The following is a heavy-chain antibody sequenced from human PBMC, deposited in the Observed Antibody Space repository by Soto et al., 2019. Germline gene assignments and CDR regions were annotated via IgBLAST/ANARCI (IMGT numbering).Heavy chain of an antibody. CDR1: GGSFISYI. CDR2: SIPIQGRA. CDR3: AQSLVFVDHAYMDV. J-gene: IGHJ6*03. V-gene: IGHV1-69*02. D-gene: IGHD2-21*01. Sequence: QVQLVQSGAEVRKPGSSVKVSCEASGGSFISYIFTWVRQAPGQGLEWMGRSIPIQGRADYALKFQDRVTIPADRSTQTVYMELRSLRPEDTALYYCAQSLVFVDHAYMDVWGKGTTVTVSS.